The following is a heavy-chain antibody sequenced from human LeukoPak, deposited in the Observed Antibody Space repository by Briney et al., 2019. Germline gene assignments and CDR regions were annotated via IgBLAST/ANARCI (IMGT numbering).Heavy chain of an antibody. Sequence: SVKVSCKASGGTFSRYAISWVRQAPGQGLEWMGGIIPMFGIANYAQKFQGRVTITADESTSTAYIELSSLRSEDTAVYYCARDRPYTGGWRGFDYWGQGTLVTVSS. V-gene: IGHV1-69*01. D-gene: IGHD6-19*01. J-gene: IGHJ4*02. CDR3: ARDRPYTGGWRGFDY. CDR2: IIPMFGIA. CDR1: GGTFSRYA.